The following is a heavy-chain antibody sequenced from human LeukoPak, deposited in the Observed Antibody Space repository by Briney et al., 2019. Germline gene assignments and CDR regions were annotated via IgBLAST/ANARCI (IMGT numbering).Heavy chain of an antibody. Sequence: GASVKVSCKASGYTFTSYDINWVRQATGQGLEWMGRINPNSGNTGYAQKFQGRVTMTRNTSISTAYMELSSLRSEDTAVYYCARGHDILTGLTFDYWGQGTLVTVSS. CDR1: GYTFTSYD. CDR2: INPNSGNT. D-gene: IGHD3-9*01. CDR3: ARGHDILTGLTFDY. V-gene: IGHV1-8*01. J-gene: IGHJ4*02.